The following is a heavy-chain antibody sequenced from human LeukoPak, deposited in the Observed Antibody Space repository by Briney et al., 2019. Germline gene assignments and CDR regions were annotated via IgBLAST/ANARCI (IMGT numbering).Heavy chain of an antibody. D-gene: IGHD3-16*01. CDR2: ISYDGDNK. J-gene: IGHJ4*02. CDR3: ARDGGSH. Sequence: GGSLRLSCAASGFTFSTYAMHWVRQSPGKGLEWEAVISYDGDNKYYADSVKGRFTISGDNSKNTLYLQMNSLRVEDSALYYCARDGGSHWGQGTLVTVSS. CDR1: GFTFSTYA. V-gene: IGHV3-30*04.